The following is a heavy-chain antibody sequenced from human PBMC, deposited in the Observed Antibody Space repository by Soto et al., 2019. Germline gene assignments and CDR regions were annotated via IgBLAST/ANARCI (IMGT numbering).Heavy chain of an antibody. Sequence: PSETLSLTCTVSGGSISSYYWSWIRQPPGKGLEWIGYIYYSGSTNYNPSLKSRVTISVDTSKNQFSLKLSPVTAADTAVYYCARVGHYDILTGYYNVFWFDPWGQGTLVTVSS. V-gene: IGHV4-59*01. D-gene: IGHD3-9*01. J-gene: IGHJ5*02. CDR3: ARVGHYDILTGYYNVFWFDP. CDR1: GGSISSYY. CDR2: IYYSGST.